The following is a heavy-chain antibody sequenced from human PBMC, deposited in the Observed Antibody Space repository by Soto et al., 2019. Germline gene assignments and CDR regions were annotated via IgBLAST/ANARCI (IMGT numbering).Heavy chain of an antibody. CDR3: AREFSTSSYVGMGV. J-gene: IGHJ6*02. Sequence: PGGSLRLSCAASGFTFSSYAMHWVRQAPGKGLEWVAVISYDGSNKYYADSVKGRFTISRDNSKNTLYLQMNSLRAEDTAVYYCAREFSTSSYVGMGVWGQGTTVTVSS. D-gene: IGHD2-2*01. V-gene: IGHV3-30-3*01. CDR1: GFTFSSYA. CDR2: ISYDGSNK.